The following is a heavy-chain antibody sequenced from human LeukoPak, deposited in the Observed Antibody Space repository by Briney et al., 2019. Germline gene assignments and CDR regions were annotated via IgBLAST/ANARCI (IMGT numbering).Heavy chain of an antibody. CDR2: IYYSGST. CDR3: ARRRYYDSSGSPGWAFDI. Sequence: SETLSLTCTVSGGSISSSSYYWGWIRQPPGKGLEWIGSIYYSGSTYYNPSLKSRATISVDTSKNQFSLKLSSVTAADTAVYYCARRRYYDSSGSPGWAFDIWAQGTMVTVSS. J-gene: IGHJ3*02. V-gene: IGHV4-39*01. CDR1: GGSISSSSYY. D-gene: IGHD3-22*01.